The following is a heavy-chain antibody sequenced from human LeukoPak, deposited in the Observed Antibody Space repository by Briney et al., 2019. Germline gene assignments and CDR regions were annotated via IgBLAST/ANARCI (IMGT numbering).Heavy chain of an antibody. CDR3: ARDGVSGSYYDY. V-gene: IGHV3-21*01. CDR2: ISSSSSYI. CDR1: GFTFSSYS. Sequence: KSGGSLRLSCAASGFTFSSYSMNWVRQAPGKGLEWVSSISSSSSYIYYADSVKGRFTISRDNAKNSLYLQMNSLRAEDTAVYYCARDGVSGSYYDYWGQGTQVSVSS. D-gene: IGHD1-26*01. J-gene: IGHJ4*02.